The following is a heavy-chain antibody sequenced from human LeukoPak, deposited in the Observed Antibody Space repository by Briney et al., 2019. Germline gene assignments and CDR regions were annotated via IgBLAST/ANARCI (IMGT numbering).Heavy chain of an antibody. D-gene: IGHD6-19*01. V-gene: IGHV3-74*01. CDR2: INPDGTVT. J-gene: IGHJ2*01. Sequence: PGGSLRLSCAASGFTFSSYWMHWVRQAPGKGLVWVSPINPDGTVTTYADSVKGRFTISRDNAKNTLYLQMSSLRVEDTAVYYCVRDSPSGFFDLWGRGTLVTVSS. CDR3: VRDSPSGFFDL. CDR1: GFTFSSYW.